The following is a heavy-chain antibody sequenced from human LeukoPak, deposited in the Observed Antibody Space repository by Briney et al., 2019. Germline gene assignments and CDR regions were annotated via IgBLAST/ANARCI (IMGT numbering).Heavy chain of an antibody. D-gene: IGHD4/OR15-4a*01. J-gene: IGHJ4*02. V-gene: IGHV3-23*01. CDR3: AKDPRGALWCLDY. CDR2: ISGSGGTS. CDR1: GFTFSSYA. Sequence: PGGSLRLSCAASGFTFSSYAMSWVRQAPGKGLEWVSGISGSGGTSYYADSVKGRFTISRDSSKNTLYLQMNSLRAEDTAVYYCAKDPRGALWCLDYWGQGTLVTVSS.